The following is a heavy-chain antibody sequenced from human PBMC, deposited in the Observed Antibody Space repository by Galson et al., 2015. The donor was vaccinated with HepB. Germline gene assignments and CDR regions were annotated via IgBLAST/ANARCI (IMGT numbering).Heavy chain of an antibody. Sequence: PALVKPTQTLTLTCTFSGFSLSTSGMCVSWIRQPPGKALEWLARIDWDDDKYYSTSLKTRLTISKDTSKNQVVLTMTNMDPVDTATYYCARIKKYYYDSSGSRWYYFDYWGQGTLVTVSS. J-gene: IGHJ4*02. CDR1: GFSLSTSGMC. CDR2: IDWDDDK. V-gene: IGHV2-70*11. D-gene: IGHD3-22*01. CDR3: ARIKKYYYDSSGSRWYYFDY.